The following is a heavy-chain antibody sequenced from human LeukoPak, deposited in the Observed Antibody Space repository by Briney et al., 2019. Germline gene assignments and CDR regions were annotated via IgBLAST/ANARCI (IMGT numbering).Heavy chain of an antibody. CDR2: ISDIGAST. J-gene: IGHJ4*02. CDR1: GFTFSIYA. CDR3: AKPRTIAVPGRSGFDY. Sequence: GGSLRLSCAASGFTFSIYAMSWVRQAPGKGLEWVSVISDIGASTYYADSVKGRFTISRDNSKNTLYLQMNSLRAEDTAVYYCAKPRTIAVPGRSGFDYWGQGTLVTVSS. D-gene: IGHD6-13*01. V-gene: IGHV3-23*01.